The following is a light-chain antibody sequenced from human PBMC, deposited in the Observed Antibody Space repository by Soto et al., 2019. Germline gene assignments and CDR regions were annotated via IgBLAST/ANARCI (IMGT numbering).Light chain of an antibody. J-gene: IGLJ3*02. V-gene: IGLV2-14*01. CDR1: MRDVGAYNL. CDR3: SSYTAGSTLV. Sequence: QSALTQPASVSGSAGQSITISCSGTMRDVGAYNLVSWYQQHPGTAPKLIIYEVRNRPSGISSRFSGSRSGNTASLTISGLPPEDEGDYYCSSYTAGSTLVFGGGTKLTVL. CDR2: EVR.